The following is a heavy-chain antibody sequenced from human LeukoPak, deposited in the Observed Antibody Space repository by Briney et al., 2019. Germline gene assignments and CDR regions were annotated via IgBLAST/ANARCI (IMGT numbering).Heavy chain of an antibody. V-gene: IGHV1-8*01. CDR2: MNPNSGNT. J-gene: IGHJ6*03. D-gene: IGHD3-10*01. Sequence: GASVKVSCKASGYTFTSYDINWVRQATGQGLEWMGWMNPNSGNTGYAQKFQGRVTMTRNTSISTAYMELSSLRSEDTAVYYCARVSNRFGELFTSDYYYYMDVWGEGTTVTISS. CDR3: ARVSNRFGELFTSDYYYYMDV. CDR1: GYTFTSYD.